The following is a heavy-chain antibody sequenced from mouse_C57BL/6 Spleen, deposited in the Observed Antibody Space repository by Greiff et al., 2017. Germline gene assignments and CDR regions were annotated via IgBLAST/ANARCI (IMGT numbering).Heavy chain of an antibody. CDR3: ARDYGSSSYFDY. V-gene: IGHV1-54*01. Sequence: QVQLQQSGAELVRPGTSVKVSCKASGYAFTNYLIEWVKQRPGQGLEWIGVINPGSGGTNYNEKFKGKATLTADKSSSTAYMQLSSLTSEDSAVYFCARDYGSSSYFDYWGQGTTLTVSS. D-gene: IGHD1-1*01. CDR1: GYAFTNYL. J-gene: IGHJ2*01. CDR2: INPGSGGT.